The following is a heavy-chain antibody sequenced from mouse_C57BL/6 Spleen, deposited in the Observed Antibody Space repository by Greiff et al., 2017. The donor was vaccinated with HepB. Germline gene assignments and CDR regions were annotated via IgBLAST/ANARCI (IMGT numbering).Heavy chain of an antibody. D-gene: IGHD2-10*02. CDR1: GYAFSSSW. Sequence: QVQLKQSGPELVKPGASVKISCKASGYAFSSSWMNWVKQRPGKGLEWIGRIYPGDGDTNYNGKFKGKATLTADKSSSTAYMQLSSLTSEDSAVYFCARRGNPRCFDYWGQGTTLTVSS. V-gene: IGHV1-82*01. J-gene: IGHJ2*01. CDR3: ARRGNPRCFDY. CDR2: IYPGDGDT.